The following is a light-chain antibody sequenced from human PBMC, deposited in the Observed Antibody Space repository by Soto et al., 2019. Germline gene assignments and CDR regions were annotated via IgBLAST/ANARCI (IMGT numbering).Light chain of an antibody. Sequence: MLLALSPPGLFLSPGARVTLSCRASQSVSSYLAWYQQKPGQAPRLLIYDASNRATGIPARFSGSGSGTDFTLTISSLEPEDFAVYFCQQRSNWTLTFGEGTRLDIK. CDR3: QQRSNWTLT. J-gene: IGKJ5*01. CDR2: DAS. CDR1: QSVSSY. V-gene: IGKV3-11*01.